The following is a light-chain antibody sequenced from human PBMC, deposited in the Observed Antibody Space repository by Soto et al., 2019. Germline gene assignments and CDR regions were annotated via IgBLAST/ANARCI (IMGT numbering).Light chain of an antibody. Sequence: QSVLTQSPSASASLGASVKLTCTLSSGHSSHAIAWHQQQPEKGPRYLMKLNSDGSHSKGDGIPDRFSGSTSGAERYLTISSLQSEDEADYYCQTWASGNRVFGGGTKLTVL. CDR1: SGHSSHA. CDR2: LNSDGSH. V-gene: IGLV4-69*01. CDR3: QTWASGNRV. J-gene: IGLJ3*02.